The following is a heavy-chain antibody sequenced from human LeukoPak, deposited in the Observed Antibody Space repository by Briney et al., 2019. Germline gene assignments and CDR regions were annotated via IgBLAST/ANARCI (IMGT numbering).Heavy chain of an antibody. V-gene: IGHV3-15*01. D-gene: IGHD3-9*01. J-gene: IGHJ4*02. CDR2: IKSKTDGGTT. CDR3: TTFSRGYFDWLLYPSHIDY. CDR1: GFTFSNAW. Sequence: PGGSLRLSCAASGFTFSNAWMSWVRQAPGKGLEWVGCIKSKTDGGTTDYAAPVKGRFTISRDDSKNTLYLQMNSLKTEDTAVYYCTTFSRGYFDWLLYPSHIDYWGQGTLVTVSS.